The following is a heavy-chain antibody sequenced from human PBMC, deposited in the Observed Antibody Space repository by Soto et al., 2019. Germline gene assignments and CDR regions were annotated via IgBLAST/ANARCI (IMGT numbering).Heavy chain of an antibody. J-gene: IGHJ5*02. CDR1: GFTFSSYS. CDR2: ISSSSSTI. CDR3: ARDPRRHTAMVVSWFDP. Sequence: GGSLRLSCAASGFTFSSYSINWVRQGPGKGLEWVSYISSSSSTIYYADSVKGRFTISRDNAKNSLYLQMNSLRDEDTAVYYCARDPRRHTAMVVSWFDPWGQGTLVTVS. D-gene: IGHD5-18*01. V-gene: IGHV3-48*02.